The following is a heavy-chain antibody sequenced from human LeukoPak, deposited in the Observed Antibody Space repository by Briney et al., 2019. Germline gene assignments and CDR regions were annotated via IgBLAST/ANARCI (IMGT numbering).Heavy chain of an antibody. CDR2: ISGSGGST. Sequence: QPGGSLRLSCAASGFTFSSSAVSWVRQAPGKGLEWVSAISGSGGSTYYADSVKGRFTISRDNSKNTLYLQMNSLRAEDTAVYYCAAQRWLQLPFDYWGQGTLVTVSS. J-gene: IGHJ4*02. CDR1: GFTFSSSA. CDR3: AAQRWLQLPFDY. V-gene: IGHV3-23*01. D-gene: IGHD5-24*01.